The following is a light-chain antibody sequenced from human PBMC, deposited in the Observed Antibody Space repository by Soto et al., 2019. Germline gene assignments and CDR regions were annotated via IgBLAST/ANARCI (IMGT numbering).Light chain of an antibody. CDR2: DVS. J-gene: IGLJ2*01. CDR1: SSDVGGYNY. Sequence: QSVLTQPASVSGSPGQSITISCTGTSSDVGGYNYVSWYQQHPGKAPKLMIYDVSNRPSGVSNRFSGSKSGNTASLTISGLQAEDVADYYCSSYTSSSTHVVFGGGTKVTVL. CDR3: SSYTSSSTHVV. V-gene: IGLV2-14*01.